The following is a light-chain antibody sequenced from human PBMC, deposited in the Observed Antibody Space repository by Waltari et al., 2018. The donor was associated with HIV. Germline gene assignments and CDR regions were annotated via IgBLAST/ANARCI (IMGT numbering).Light chain of an antibody. CDR2: RNK. V-gene: IGLV1-44*01. CDR3: AAWDDSLNAWV. CDR1: SSNIGRNI. J-gene: IGLJ3*02. Sequence: SVLTQPPSASGTPGQRVSISCSGSSSNIGRNIVNWYQQLPGTAPILLIYRNKQGPSGVRGRFSGSKAGASASLAISVSECEDEGEEYWAAWDDSLNAWVFGGGTKLTVL.